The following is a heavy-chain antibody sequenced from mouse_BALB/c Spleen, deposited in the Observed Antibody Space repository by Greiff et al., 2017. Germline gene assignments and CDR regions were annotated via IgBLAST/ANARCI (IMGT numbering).Heavy chain of an antibody. CDR1: GYSITSDYA. Sequence: DVQLQESGPGLVKPSQSLSLTCTVTGYSITSDYAWNWIRQFPGNKLEWLGYISYSGSTSYNPSLKSRIAITRDTSKNQFFLQLNSVTTEDTATYYCARRGSGYGSDYWGQGTTLTVSS. V-gene: IGHV3-2*02. J-gene: IGHJ2*01. CDR3: ARRGSGYGSDY. CDR2: ISYSGST. D-gene: IGHD3-1*01.